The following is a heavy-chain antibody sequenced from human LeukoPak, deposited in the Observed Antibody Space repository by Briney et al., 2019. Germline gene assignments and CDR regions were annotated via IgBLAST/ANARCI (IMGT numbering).Heavy chain of an antibody. V-gene: IGHV4-61*01. CDR1: GGSVSSGTYY. D-gene: IGHD3-10*01. J-gene: IGHJ6*04. Sequence: PSETLSLTCTVSGGSVSSGTYYWTWIRQPPGKGLEWIAYISYNENTNYNPSLKSRLTISLDTPKNQFSLRLSSVTAADTAVYYCAREASLVRGIFITCYGLDVWGKGTTVTVSS. CDR2: ISYNENT. CDR3: AREASLVRGIFITCYGLDV.